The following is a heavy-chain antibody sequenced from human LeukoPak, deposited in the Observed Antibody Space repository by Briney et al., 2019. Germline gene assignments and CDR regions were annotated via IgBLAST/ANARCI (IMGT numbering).Heavy chain of an antibody. CDR3: ARHLYRGVTEY. Sequence: PSETLSLTCSVSGYSISDGTYYWGWIRQPPGKGLEGIGSIFHTGSTLYNPPLRSRVTMSVDTSKNQFSLQLSSVTAADTAVFYCARHLYRGVTEYWGQGTLVTVSS. D-gene: IGHD3-10*01. V-gene: IGHV4-39*01. J-gene: IGHJ4*02. CDR2: IFHTGST. CDR1: GYSISDGTYY.